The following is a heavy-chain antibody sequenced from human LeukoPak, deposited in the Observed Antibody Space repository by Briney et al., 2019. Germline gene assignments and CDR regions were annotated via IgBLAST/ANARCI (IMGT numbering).Heavy chain of an antibody. CDR1: GYTFTGFY. Sequence: GASVKVSCKASGYTFTGFYIHWVRQAPGQGLEWMGWINPNNGGTDSAQKFQGRVTMTRDTSISTAYMELSRLGSDDTAVFYCASCGRSYSSNCHFDCWGQGTLVTVSS. CDR3: ASCGRSYSSNCHFDC. CDR2: INPNNGGT. V-gene: IGHV1-2*02. D-gene: IGHD6-13*01. J-gene: IGHJ4*02.